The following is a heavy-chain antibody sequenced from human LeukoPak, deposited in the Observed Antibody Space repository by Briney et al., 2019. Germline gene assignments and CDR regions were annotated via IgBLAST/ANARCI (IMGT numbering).Heavy chain of an antibody. D-gene: IGHD1-1*01. CDR1: GFTFSSYG. V-gene: IGHV3-30*03. CDR3: ARSRLGGRGAFDI. CDR2: ISYDGSNK. J-gene: IGHJ3*02. Sequence: GGSLRLSCAASGFTFSSYGMHWVRQAPGKGLEWVAVISYDGSNKYYADSVKGRFTISRDNSKNTLYLQMNSLRAEDTAVYYCARSRLGGRGAFDIWGQGTVVTVSS.